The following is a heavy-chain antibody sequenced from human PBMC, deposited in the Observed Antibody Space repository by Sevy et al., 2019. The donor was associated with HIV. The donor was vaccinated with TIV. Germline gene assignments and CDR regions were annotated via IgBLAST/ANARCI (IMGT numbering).Heavy chain of an antibody. CDR1: GFPFKNAW. V-gene: IGHV3-15*07. Sequence: GGSLRLSYTVSGFPFKNAWMHWVRQAPGRGLEWVGRIKSKMDGRAAEYSAPVKGRFSISRDDSKNTLYLQMNSLKTEDTAVYYCTTEVSPTGVVVVAATPDYHGFGYWGQGTLVTVSS. CDR3: TTEVSPTGVVVVAATPDYHGFGY. D-gene: IGHD2-15*01. CDR2: IKSKMDGRAA. J-gene: IGHJ4*02.